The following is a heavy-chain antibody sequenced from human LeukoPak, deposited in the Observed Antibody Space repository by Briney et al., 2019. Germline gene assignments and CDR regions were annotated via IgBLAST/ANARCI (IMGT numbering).Heavy chain of an antibody. CDR2: ISYDGSNK. D-gene: IGHD1-1*01. CDR3: AKPVERQSHLNWFDP. J-gene: IGHJ5*02. CDR1: GFTFSSYS. V-gene: IGHV3-30*18. Sequence: GGSLRPSCAASGFTFSSYSMNWVRQAPGKGLEWVAVISYDGSNKYYADSVKGRFTISRDNSKNTLYLQMNSLRAEDTAVYYCAKPVERQSHLNWFDPWGQGTLVTVSS.